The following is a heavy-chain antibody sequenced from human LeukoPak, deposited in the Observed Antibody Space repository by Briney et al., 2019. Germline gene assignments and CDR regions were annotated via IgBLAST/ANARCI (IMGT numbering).Heavy chain of an antibody. D-gene: IGHD2-15*01. CDR2: ISAYNGNT. CDR1: GYTFTSYG. Sequence: ASVKVSCKASGYTFTSYGISWVRQAPGQGLEWMGWISAYNGNTNYAQELQGRVTMTTDTSTSTAYMEPRSLRSDDTAVYYCALRLGYCSGGSCYSKFDYWGQGTLVTVSS. CDR3: ALRLGYCSGGSCYSKFDY. J-gene: IGHJ4*02. V-gene: IGHV1-18*01.